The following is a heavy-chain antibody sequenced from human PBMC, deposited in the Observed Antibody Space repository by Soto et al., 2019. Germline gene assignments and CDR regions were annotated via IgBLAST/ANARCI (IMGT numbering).Heavy chain of an antibody. CDR2: INHSGST. Sequence: PSETLSLTCAVYGGSFSGYYWSWIRQPPGKGLEWIGEINHSGSTNYNPFLKSRVTISVDTSKNQFSLKLSSVTAADTAVYYCARGGLRYFDWLSGNWFDPWGQGTLVTVSS. CDR3: ARGGLRYFDWLSGNWFDP. CDR1: GGSFSGYY. V-gene: IGHV4-34*01. J-gene: IGHJ5*02. D-gene: IGHD3-9*01.